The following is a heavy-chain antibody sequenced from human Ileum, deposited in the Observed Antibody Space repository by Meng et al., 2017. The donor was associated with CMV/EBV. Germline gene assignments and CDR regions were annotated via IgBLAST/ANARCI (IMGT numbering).Heavy chain of an antibody. CDR3: AYRELRSPFDY. Sequence: GAVAGFSISSSGVTGAWSHQPLGGAVGWVGSSCWGGNHQYGPSLRRRLTITKDTSKSQVVLTMTSMDAVDTAAYYCAYRELRSPFDYWGQGTLVTVSS. V-gene: IGHV2-5*05. D-gene: IGHD3-3*01. CDR1: GFSISSSGVT. CDR2: SCWGGNH. J-gene: IGHJ4*02.